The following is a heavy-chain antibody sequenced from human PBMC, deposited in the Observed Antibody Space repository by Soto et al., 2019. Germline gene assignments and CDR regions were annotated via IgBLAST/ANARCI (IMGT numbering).Heavy chain of an antibody. Sequence: QVQLLESGPGLVKPSETLSLTCTIYGGSISSYFWSWIRQPPGKGLEWIGYILYSGTTVYSGSLKRPVTLTIDTSENQFTLNLTSVAAADTAVYYWARHTGSYYLDSWGQGSLVTVSS. D-gene: IGHD1-26*01. CDR3: ARHTGSYYLDS. V-gene: IGHV4-59*01. CDR1: GGSISSYF. CDR2: ILYSGTT. J-gene: IGHJ4*02.